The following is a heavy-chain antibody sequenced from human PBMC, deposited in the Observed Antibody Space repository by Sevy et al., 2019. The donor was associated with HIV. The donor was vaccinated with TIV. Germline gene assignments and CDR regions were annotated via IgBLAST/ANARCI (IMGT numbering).Heavy chain of an antibody. J-gene: IGHJ3*02. CDR1: GFTFGDYA. Sequence: GGSLRLSCTASGFTFGDYAMSWFRQAPGKGLEWVGFIRSRAYGGKTEYAASVKGRFTISRDDSKSIAYLQMNSLKTEDTAVYYCTREEGMDCSSTSCSDAFDIWGQGTMVTVSS. D-gene: IGHD2-2*01. CDR2: IRSRAYGGKT. V-gene: IGHV3-49*03. CDR3: TREEGMDCSSTSCSDAFDI.